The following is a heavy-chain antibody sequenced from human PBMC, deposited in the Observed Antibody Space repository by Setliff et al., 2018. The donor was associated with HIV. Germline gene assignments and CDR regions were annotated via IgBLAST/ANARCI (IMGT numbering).Heavy chain of an antibody. CDR3: VKDWGADDSKPWLSY. Sequence: GGSLRLSCAASGFIFSAYAMSWVRQGPEKGLEWVSAIPDGGGTTYYADSVKGRFTISRDNSKNTLYLQMNSLRAEDTALYYCVKDWGADDSKPWLSYWGQGTLVTVSS. CDR1: GFIFSAYA. J-gene: IGHJ4*02. CDR2: IPDGGGTT. V-gene: IGHV3-23*01. D-gene: IGHD3-22*01.